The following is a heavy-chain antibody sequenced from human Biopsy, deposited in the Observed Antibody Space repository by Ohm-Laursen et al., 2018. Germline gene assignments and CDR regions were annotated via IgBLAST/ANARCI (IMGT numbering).Heavy chain of an antibody. D-gene: IGHD3-9*01. V-gene: IGHV1-69*06. CDR2: NIPILGTG. J-gene: IGHJ1*01. Sequence: GASVTASCKAPGRSFSNYGVNWVRQAPGQGLEWLGGNIPILGTGNYAQKFQDRVTVAADTSTSTATMELRSLRSDDTAVYYCATKLTGYFHHWGQGTLVIVSS. CDR3: ATKLTGYFHH. CDR1: GRSFSNYG.